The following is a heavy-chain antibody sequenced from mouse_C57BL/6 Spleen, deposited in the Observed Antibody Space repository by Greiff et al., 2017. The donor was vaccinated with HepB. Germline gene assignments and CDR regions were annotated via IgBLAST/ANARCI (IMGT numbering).Heavy chain of an antibody. J-gene: IGHJ3*01. D-gene: IGHD2-4*01. CDR2: ISDGGSYT. V-gene: IGHV5-4*01. CDR1: GFTFSSYA. Sequence: EVKLMESGGGLVKPGGSLKLSCAASGFTFSSYAMSWVRQTPEKWLEWVATISDGGSYTYYPDNVKGRFTISRDNAKNTLYLQMSNLKSEDTAMYYCAREEVGGLRREFAYWGQGTLVTVSA. CDR3: AREEVGGLRREFAY.